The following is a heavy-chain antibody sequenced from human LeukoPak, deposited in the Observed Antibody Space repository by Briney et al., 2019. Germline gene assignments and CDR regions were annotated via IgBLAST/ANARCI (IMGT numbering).Heavy chain of an antibody. CDR3: ARGGYSSGWHGSSWFDP. CDR1: GYTFTSYD. CDR2: MNPNSGNT. J-gene: IGHJ5*02. Sequence: ASVKVSCKASGYTFTSYDINWVRQATGQGLEWMGWMNPNSGNTGYAQKFQGRVTMTRNTSISTAYMELSSLRSEDTAVYYCARGGYSSGWHGSSWFDPWGQGTLVTVSS. D-gene: IGHD6-19*01. V-gene: IGHV1-8*01.